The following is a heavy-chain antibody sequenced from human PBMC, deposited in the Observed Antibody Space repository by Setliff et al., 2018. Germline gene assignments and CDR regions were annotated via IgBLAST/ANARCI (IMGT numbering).Heavy chain of an antibody. CDR2: IIHSGST. CDR3: AREQWLDPPGYYYMDV. D-gene: IGHD6-19*01. V-gene: IGHV4-34*12. Sequence: LSCVVSGFSFSRHWMSWVRQPPGKRLEWIGEIIHSGSTNYNPSLKSRVTISMDTSKNQFSLKLNSVTAADMAVYYCAREQWLDPPGYYYMDVWAKGTTVTVS. CDR1: GFSFSRHW. J-gene: IGHJ6*03.